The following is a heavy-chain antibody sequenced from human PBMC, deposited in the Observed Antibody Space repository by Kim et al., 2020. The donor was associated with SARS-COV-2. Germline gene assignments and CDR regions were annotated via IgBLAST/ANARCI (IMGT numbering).Heavy chain of an antibody. CDR2: IIPILGIA. D-gene: IGHD6-13*01. CDR3: ARDDGLIAAAGMGWFDP. J-gene: IGHJ5*02. V-gene: IGHV1-69*04. CDR1: GGTFSSYT. Sequence: SVKVSCKASGGTFSSYTISWVRQAPGQGLEWMGRIIPILGIANYAQKFQGRVTITADKSTSTAYMELSSLRSEDTAVYYCARDDGLIAAAGMGWFDPWGQGTLVTVSS.